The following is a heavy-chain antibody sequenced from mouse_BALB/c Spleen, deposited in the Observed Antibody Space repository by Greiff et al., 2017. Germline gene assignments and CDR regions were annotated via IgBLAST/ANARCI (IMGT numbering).Heavy chain of an antibody. CDR2: ISSGGSYT. J-gene: IGHJ1*01. Sequence: EVQRVESGGDLVKPGGSLKLSCAASGFTFSSYGMSWVRQTPDKRLEWVATISSGGSYTYYPDSVKGRFTISRDNAKNTLYLQMSSLKSEDTAMYYCARKGGDGSSYWYFDVWGAGTTVTVSS. CDR3: ARKGGDGSSYWYFDV. CDR1: GFTFSSYG. D-gene: IGHD1-1*01. V-gene: IGHV5-6*01.